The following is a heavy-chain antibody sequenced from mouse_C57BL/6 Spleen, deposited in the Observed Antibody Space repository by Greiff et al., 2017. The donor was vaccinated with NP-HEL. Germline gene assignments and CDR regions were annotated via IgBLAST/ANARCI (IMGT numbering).Heavy chain of an antibody. D-gene: IGHD3-2*02. V-gene: IGHV1-19*01. CDR1: GYTFTDYY. CDR2: INPYNGGT. Sequence: VQLQQSGPVLVKPGASVKMSCKASGYTFTDYYMNWVKQSHGKSLEWIGVINPYNGGTSYNQKFKGKATLTVDKSSSTAYMELNSLTSEDSAVYYCAREGAQAGPDYWGQGTTLTVSS. CDR3: AREGAQAGPDY. J-gene: IGHJ2*01.